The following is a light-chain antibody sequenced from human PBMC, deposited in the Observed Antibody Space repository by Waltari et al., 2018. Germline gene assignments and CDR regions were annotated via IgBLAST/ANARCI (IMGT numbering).Light chain of an antibody. Sequence: IVMTPSPDSLAVSLGERAPIHCSSSQSVLQISDNKNYGAWYQKKRRQPPGLLIHWASTRESGVPVRFSGTGSGTDFTLTINSLQAEDVADYYCQQYYNTPPTFGGGTKVQIK. CDR1: QSVLQISDNKNY. V-gene: IGKV4-1*01. CDR3: QQYYNTPPT. J-gene: IGKJ4*01. CDR2: WAS.